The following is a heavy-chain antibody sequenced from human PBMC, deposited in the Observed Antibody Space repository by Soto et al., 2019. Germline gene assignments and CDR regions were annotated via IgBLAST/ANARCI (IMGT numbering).Heavy chain of an antibody. CDR2: INHSGST. D-gene: IGHD3-10*01. CDR3: ARDLWFGERYGMDV. CDR1: GGSFSGYY. Sequence: SETLSLTCAVYGGSFSGYYWSWIRQPPGKGLEWIGEINHSGSTNYNPSLKSRVTISVETSKNQFSLKLSSVTAADTAVYYCARDLWFGERYGMDVWGQGTTVTVSS. V-gene: IGHV4-34*01. J-gene: IGHJ6*02.